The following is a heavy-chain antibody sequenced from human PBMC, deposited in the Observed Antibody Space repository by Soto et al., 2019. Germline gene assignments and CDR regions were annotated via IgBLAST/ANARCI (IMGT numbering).Heavy chain of an antibody. CDR2: INHSGST. D-gene: IGHD6-6*01. CDR3: ARGSGARPVRWFDP. J-gene: IGHJ5*02. V-gene: IGHV4-34*01. CDR1: GGSFSGYY. Sequence: SETLSLTCAVYGGSFSGYYWSWIRQPPGKGLEWIGEINHSGSTNYNPSLKSRVTISVDTSKNQFSLKLSSVTAADTAVYYCARGSGARPVRWFDPWGQGTLVTVSS.